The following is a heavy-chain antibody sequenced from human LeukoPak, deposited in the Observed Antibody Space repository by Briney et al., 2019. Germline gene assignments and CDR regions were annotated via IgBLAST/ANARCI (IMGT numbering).Heavy chain of an antibody. V-gene: IGHV3-33*05. CDR2: ISYDGSNK. D-gene: IGHD2-2*01. Sequence: GGSLRLSCEGSGFTFSSYGMHWVRQAPGKGLEWVALISYDGSNKNYADSVKGRFIISRDNSKNTVYLQMTRLTAEDTAVYYCARKQLPLYYFYYGMDVWGNGTTVSVPS. CDR1: GFTFSSYG. J-gene: IGHJ6*04. CDR3: ARKQLPLYYFYYGMDV.